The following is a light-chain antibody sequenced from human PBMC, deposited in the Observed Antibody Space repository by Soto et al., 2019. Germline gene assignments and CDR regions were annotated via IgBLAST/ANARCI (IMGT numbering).Light chain of an antibody. CDR1: QSVSSSY. V-gene: IGKV3-20*01. CDR3: QQYGSSPPT. Sequence: EIVLTQSPGTLSLSPGERATLSCRAIQSVSSSYLAWYQQKPGQAPRLLIYGASSSATGIPDRFSGSGSGTYFTLTISSLEPEDFPVYYCQQYGSSPPTFGQGTKLEIK. CDR2: GAS. J-gene: IGKJ2*01.